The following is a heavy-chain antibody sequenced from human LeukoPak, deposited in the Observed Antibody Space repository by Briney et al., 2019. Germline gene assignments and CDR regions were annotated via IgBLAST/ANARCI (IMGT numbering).Heavy chain of an antibody. Sequence: SVKVSCKASGGTFSSYAISWVRQAPGQGLEWMGGIIPIFGTANYAQKFQGRVTITTDESTSTAYMELSSLRSEDTAVYYCTRANRGGYYRYYFDYWGQGTLVTVSS. CDR1: GGTFSSYA. V-gene: IGHV1-69*05. D-gene: IGHD3-22*01. J-gene: IGHJ4*02. CDR3: TRANRGGYYRYYFDY. CDR2: IIPIFGTA.